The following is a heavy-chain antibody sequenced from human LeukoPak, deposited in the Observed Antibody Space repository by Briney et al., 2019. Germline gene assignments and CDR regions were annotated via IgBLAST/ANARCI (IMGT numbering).Heavy chain of an antibody. J-gene: IGHJ4*02. CDR1: GGSFSGYY. D-gene: IGHD4-23*01. V-gene: IGHV4-34*01. CDR3: ARRATVVTAGWYYFDY. CDR2: INHSGST. Sequence: KPSETLSLTCAVYGGSFSGYYWSWIRQPPGKGLEWIGEINHSGSTNYNPSLKSRVTISVDTSKNQFSLKLSSVTAADTAVYYCARRATVVTAGWYYFDYWGQGTLVTVSS.